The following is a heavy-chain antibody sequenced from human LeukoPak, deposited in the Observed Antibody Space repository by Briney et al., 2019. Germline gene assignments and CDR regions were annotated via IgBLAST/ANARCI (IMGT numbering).Heavy chain of an antibody. Sequence: GGSLRLSCAASRFTFSTYAMIWVRQVPGKGLEWVSSISGSGGSTYYADSVKGRFSISRDNSKNTLYLQMNSLRVGDTAVYYCTKDVGDSRGYYPWYFDYWGQGTLVTVSS. D-gene: IGHD3-22*01. J-gene: IGHJ4*02. V-gene: IGHV3-23*01. CDR1: RFTFSTYA. CDR2: ISGSGGST. CDR3: TKDVGDSRGYYPWYFDY.